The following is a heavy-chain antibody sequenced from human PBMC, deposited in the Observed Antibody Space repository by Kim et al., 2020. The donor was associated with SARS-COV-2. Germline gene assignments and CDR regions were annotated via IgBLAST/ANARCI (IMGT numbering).Heavy chain of an antibody. J-gene: IGHJ4*02. CDR2: IRSSDGGT. CDR1: GFTFSSSA. V-gene: IGHV3-23*01. Sequence: GGSLRLSCAVSGFTFSSSAMSWVRQAPGKGLEWVSAIRSSDGGTFYSDSVKGRFTISRDNSKNTLYLEINSLRAEDTAVYYCAKMQEDSIFGVVTPPFDYWGQGTLVTVSS. CDR3: AKMQEDSIFGVVTPPFDY. D-gene: IGHD3-3*01.